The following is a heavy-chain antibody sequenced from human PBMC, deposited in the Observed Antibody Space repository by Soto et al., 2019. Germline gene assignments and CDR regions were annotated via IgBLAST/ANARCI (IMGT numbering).Heavy chain of an antibody. CDR2: ISSSSRYT. D-gene: IGHD6-19*01. J-gene: IGHJ4*02. V-gene: IGHV3-21*01. CDR1: AFAFNSYS. CDR3: ASDLAAVPGTFDS. Sequence: EVQLVESGGGLVKPGGSLRLSCTASAFAFNSYSMNWVRQAPGKGLEWVSSISSSSRYTYYSDSVKGRFTVSRDNAKISLYLQMNSLGAEDTAVYYCASDLAAVPGTFDSWGQGTLVTVSS.